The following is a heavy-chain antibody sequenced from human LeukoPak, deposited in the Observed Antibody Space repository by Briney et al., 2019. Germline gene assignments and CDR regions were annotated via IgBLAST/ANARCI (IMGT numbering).Heavy chain of an antibody. D-gene: IGHD1-1*01. CDR3: ARGRYSEIDY. J-gene: IGHJ4*02. Sequence: SETLSLTCTVSGGSISSYYWSWIRQPPGKRLEWIGYIYYSGSTNYNPSLKSRVTISVDTSKNQFSLKLSSVTAADTAVYYCARGRYSEIDYWGQGTLVTVSS. CDR1: GGSISSYY. V-gene: IGHV4-59*01. CDR2: IYYSGST.